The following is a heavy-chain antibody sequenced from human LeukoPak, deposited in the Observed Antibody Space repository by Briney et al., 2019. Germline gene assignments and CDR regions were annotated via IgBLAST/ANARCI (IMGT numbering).Heavy chain of an antibody. CDR3: ATIVATNDAFDI. V-gene: IGHV1-8*01. CDR2: MNPNSGNT. Sequence: GASVKVSCKASGYTFTSYDINWVRQATGQGLEWMGWMNPNSGNTGYAQKFQGRVTITRNTSISTAYMELSSLRSEDTAVYYCATIVATNDAFDIWGQGTMVTVSS. D-gene: IGHD5-12*01. CDR1: GYTFTSYD. J-gene: IGHJ3*02.